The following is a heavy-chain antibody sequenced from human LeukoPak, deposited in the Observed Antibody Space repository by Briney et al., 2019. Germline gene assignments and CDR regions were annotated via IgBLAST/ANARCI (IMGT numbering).Heavy chain of an antibody. CDR1: GYTFTGYY. CDR3: ARYPGPGAIYYMDV. V-gene: IGHV1-2*02. CDR2: INPNSGGT. D-gene: IGHD2-21*01. J-gene: IGHJ6*03. Sequence: GASVKVSCKASGYTFTGYYMHWVRQAPGQGFEWMGWINPNSGGTNYAQKFQGRVTMTRDTSISTAYMELSRLRSDDTAVYYCARYPGPGAIYYMDVWGKGTTVTVSS.